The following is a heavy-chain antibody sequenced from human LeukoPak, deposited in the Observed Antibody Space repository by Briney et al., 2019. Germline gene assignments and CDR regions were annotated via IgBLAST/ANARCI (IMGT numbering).Heavy chain of an antibody. J-gene: IGHJ4*02. CDR3: AKVLVTAISPFDY. CDR1: GFTFSSYG. CDR2: ISYDGSNK. Sequence: GGSLRLSCAASGFTFSSYGMHWVRQAPGKGLEWVAVISYDGSNKYCADSVKGRFTISRDNSKNTLYLQMNSLRAEDTAVYYCAKVLVTAISPFDYWGQGTLVTVSS. V-gene: IGHV3-30*18. D-gene: IGHD2-21*02.